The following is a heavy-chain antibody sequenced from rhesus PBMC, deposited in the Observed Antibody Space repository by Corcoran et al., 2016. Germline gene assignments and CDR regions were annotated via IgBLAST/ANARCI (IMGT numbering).Heavy chain of an antibody. CDR1: GGSISSGYYY. D-gene: IGHD4-29*01. CDR3: ARGRGSSYVDY. CDR2: ITYSGST. V-gene: IGHV4-122*02. Sequence: QVQLQESGPGLVKPSETLSLTCAVSGGSISSGYYYWSWIRQPPGKGLEWFGYITYSGSTSYNPSLQSRVTISRDTSKNQFSLKLSSVTAADAAVYYCARGRGSSYVDYWGQGVLVTVSS. J-gene: IGHJ4*01.